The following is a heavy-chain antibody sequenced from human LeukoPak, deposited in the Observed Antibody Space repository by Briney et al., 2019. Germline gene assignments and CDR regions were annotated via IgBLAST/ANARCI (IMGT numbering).Heavy chain of an antibody. CDR1: GGSFSGYY. D-gene: IGHD2-15*01. CDR3: ARAGAWSLSY. Sequence: PSETLSLTCAVYGGSFSGYYWSWIRQPPGKGLEWIGEINHSGSTNYNPSLKSRVTISVDTSKNQFSLKLSSVTAADTAVYYCARAGAWSLSYWGQGTLVTVSS. J-gene: IGHJ4*02. CDR2: INHSGST. V-gene: IGHV4-34*01.